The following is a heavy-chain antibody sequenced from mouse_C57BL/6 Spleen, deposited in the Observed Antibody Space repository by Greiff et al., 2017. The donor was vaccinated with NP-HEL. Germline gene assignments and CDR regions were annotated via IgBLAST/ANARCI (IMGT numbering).Heavy chain of an antibody. V-gene: IGHV1-69*01. D-gene: IGHD2-4*01. J-gene: IGHJ2*01. Sequence: VQLQQPGAELVMPGASVKLSCKASGYTFTSYWMHWVKQRPGQGLEWTGEFDPSDSYTNYNQKFKGKSTLTVDKSSSTAYMQLSSLTSEDSAVYYCARGGDDYGHLDYWGQGTTLTVSS. CDR2: FDPSDSYT. CDR3: ARGGDDYGHLDY. CDR1: GYTFTSYW.